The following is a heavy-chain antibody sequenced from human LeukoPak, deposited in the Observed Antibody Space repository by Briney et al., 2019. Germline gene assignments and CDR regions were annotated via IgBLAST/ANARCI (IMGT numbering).Heavy chain of an antibody. CDR1: GFTFSDYY. D-gene: IGHD5-12*01. V-gene: IGHV3-11*01. Sequence: GGSLRLSCAVSGFTFSDYYMSWIRQAPGKGLEWVSYISNSGGATYYADSVKGRFTISRDNAKISLYLQMNSLRAEDTAVYFCARSSRKDIVTTSLFDYWGQGTLVTVSS. CDR3: ARSSRKDIVTTSLFDY. J-gene: IGHJ4*02. CDR2: ISNSGGAT.